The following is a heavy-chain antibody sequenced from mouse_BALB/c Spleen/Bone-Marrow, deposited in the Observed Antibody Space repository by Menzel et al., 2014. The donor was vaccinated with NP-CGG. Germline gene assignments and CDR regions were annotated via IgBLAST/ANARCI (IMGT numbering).Heavy chain of an antibody. J-gene: IGHJ2*01. V-gene: IGHV5-9-2*01. Sequence: EVKLVESGGGLVKPGGSLKLSCAASGFTFSSNGMSWVRQTPEKRLEWVATISGGGNYTYYPDSVKGRFTISRDNAKNNLYLQMSGLRSEDTALYYCARNYYGYDGYFDYWGQGTTLTVSS. CDR3: ARNYYGYDGYFDY. CDR1: GFTFSSNG. D-gene: IGHD2-2*01. CDR2: ISGGGNYT.